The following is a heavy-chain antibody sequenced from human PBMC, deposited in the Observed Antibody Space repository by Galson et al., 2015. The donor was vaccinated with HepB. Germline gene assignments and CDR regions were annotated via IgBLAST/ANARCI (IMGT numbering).Heavy chain of an antibody. D-gene: IGHD3-10*01. Sequence: QSGAEVKKPGESLKISCQGSGYSFTSYWIGWVRQLPGKGLEWMGILYPGDSDTRYSPSFQGQVTISADKSITTAYLQWSSLKAADTAMYYCARLPGTMTRTFDYWGQGTLVTVSS. CDR1: GYSFTSYW. CDR2: LYPGDSDT. V-gene: IGHV5-51*01. J-gene: IGHJ4*02. CDR3: ARLPGTMTRTFDY.